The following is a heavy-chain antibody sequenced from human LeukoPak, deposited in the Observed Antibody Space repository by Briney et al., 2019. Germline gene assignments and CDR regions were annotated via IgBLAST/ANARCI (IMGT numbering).Heavy chain of an antibody. J-gene: IGHJ3*02. D-gene: IGHD3-9*01. CDR2: INPNSGGT. V-gene: IGHV1-2*04. Sequence: ASVTVSCKASGYTFTGHYMHWVRQAPGQGLEWMGWINPNSGGTNYAQKFQGWVTMTRDTSISTAYMELSRLRSDDTAVYSCARGGELRYFDWLLSGAFDIWGQGTMVTVSS. CDR1: GYTFTGHY. CDR3: ARGGELRYFDWLLSGAFDI.